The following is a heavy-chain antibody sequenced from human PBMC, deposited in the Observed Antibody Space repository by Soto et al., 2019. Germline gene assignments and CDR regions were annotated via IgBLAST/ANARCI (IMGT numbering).Heavy chain of an antibody. D-gene: IGHD1-26*01. CDR2: ISGSDGST. Sequence: EVHLSESGVGLIQPGGSLRLSCAASGFMFNTYALSWVRQAPGRGPEWVSVISGSDGSTSYADSVKGRFTISRDNYRNTLYQQMDSLRPEDTAVYYCTRAHILCRGSYSTYDYCPLDVWGQGTTVTVSS. CDR3: TRAHILCRGSYSTYDYCPLDV. V-gene: IGHV3-23*01. J-gene: IGHJ6*02. CDR1: GFMFNTYA.